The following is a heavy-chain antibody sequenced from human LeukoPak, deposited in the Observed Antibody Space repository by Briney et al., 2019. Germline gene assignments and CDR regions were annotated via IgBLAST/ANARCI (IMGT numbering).Heavy chain of an antibody. V-gene: IGHV3-21*01. D-gene: IGHD3-22*01. CDR3: ASTYSVSSGSDPSFNY. CDR2: ITSDSTYT. Sequence: GGSLRLSCAASGFTFSKYSMNWIRQAPGKGLEWVSSITSDSTYTYYADSVKGRFTISRDNAENSLYLQMSSLRAEDTAVYYCASTYSVSSGSDPSFNYWGQGTLVTVSS. J-gene: IGHJ4*02. CDR1: GFTFSKYS.